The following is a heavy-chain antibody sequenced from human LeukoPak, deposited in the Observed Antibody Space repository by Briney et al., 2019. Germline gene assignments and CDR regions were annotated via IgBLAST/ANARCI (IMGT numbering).Heavy chain of an antibody. CDR2: VHYDGRT. V-gene: IGHV4-59*11. CDR3: ARVVTAAGLDL. Sequence: PSETLSLTCTVSGGSISSHYWSWIRQPPGKGLEWIGNVHYDGRTAPNPSLKSRVTMSLDTSTNQFSLKLNSVTATDTALYYCARVVTAAGLDLWGRGILVTISS. CDR1: GGSISSHY. J-gene: IGHJ5*02. D-gene: IGHD6-19*01.